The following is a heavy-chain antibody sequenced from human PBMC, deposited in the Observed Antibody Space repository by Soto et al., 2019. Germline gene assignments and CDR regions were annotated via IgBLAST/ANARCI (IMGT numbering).Heavy chain of an antibody. CDR2: INPNSGGT. CDR1: GYTFTGYY. V-gene: IGHV1-2*02. J-gene: IGHJ5*02. CDR3: ARKESPRISATYNWFDP. Sequence: VASVKVSCKASGYTFTGYYMHWVRQAPGQGLEWMGWINPNSGGTNYAQKFQGRVTMTRDTSISTAYMELSRLRSDDTAVYYCARKESPRISATYNWFDPWGQGTLVTVSS.